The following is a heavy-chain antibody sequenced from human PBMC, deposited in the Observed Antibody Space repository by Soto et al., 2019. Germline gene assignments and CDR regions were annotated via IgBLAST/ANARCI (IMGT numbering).Heavy chain of an antibody. D-gene: IGHD1-26*01. CDR1: GFTFSSYG. J-gene: IGHJ3*02. CDR2: ICYDGSNK. V-gene: IGHV3-33*01. CDR3: ARSGGSDSDAFDI. Sequence: QVQLVESGGGVVQPGRSLRLSCAASGFTFSSYGMHWVRQAPGKGLEWVAVICYDGSNKYYADSVKGRFTISRDNSKNTLCLQITSPRAEATAVYYCARSGGSDSDAFDIWGQGTMVTVSS.